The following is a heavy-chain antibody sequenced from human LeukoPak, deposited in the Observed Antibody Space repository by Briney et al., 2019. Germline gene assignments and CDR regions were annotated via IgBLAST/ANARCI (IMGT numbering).Heavy chain of an antibody. J-gene: IGHJ4*02. D-gene: IGHD2-2*01. CDR2: ISGSGGRT. V-gene: IGHV3-23*01. Sequence: GGSLRLSCVASGFTFSDAWMSWVRQAPGKGLEWVSGISGSGGRTFYADSVKGRFSISRDNSKNTLSLQMNSLRADDTAVYYCAKDSWRDQLPFIFDYWGQGILVTVSS. CDR3: AKDSWRDQLPFIFDY. CDR1: GFTFSDAW.